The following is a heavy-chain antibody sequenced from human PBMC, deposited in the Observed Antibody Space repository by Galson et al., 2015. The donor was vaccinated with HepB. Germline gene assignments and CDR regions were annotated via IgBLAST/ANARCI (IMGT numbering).Heavy chain of an antibody. J-gene: IGHJ3*02. V-gene: IGHV3-15*01. D-gene: IGHD3-10*01. CDR2: IKSKTNGGTA. Sequence: SLRLSCAASGFTFSNAWMSWVRQAPGKELEWVGRIKSKTNGGTADYPAPVRGRFTISRDDSKNTLYLQMNSLRAEDTALYYCAKDIYGESNAFDIWGQGTMVTVSS. CDR3: AKDIYGESNAFDI. CDR1: GFTFSNAW.